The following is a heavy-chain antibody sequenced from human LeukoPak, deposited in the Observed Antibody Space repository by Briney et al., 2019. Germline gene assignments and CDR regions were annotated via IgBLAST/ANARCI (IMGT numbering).Heavy chain of an antibody. CDR3: ARGSGATSADKFDY. Sequence: GGSLRLSCAASGFTFSSYAMHWVRQAPGKGLEWVAVISYDGSNKYYADSVKGRFTISRDNSKNTLYLQMNSLRAEDTAVYYCARGSGATSADKFDYWGQGTLVTVSS. J-gene: IGHJ4*02. CDR1: GFTFSSYA. D-gene: IGHD5-24*01. CDR2: ISYDGSNK. V-gene: IGHV3-30*04.